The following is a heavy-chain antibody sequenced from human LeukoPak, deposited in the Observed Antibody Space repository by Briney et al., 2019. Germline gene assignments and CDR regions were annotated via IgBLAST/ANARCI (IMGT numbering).Heavy chain of an antibody. V-gene: IGHV4-59*01. J-gene: IGHJ3*02. Sequence: SETLSLTCTVSGGSISSYYWSWIRQPPGKGLEWIGYFSYSGSTDYNPSLKSRVTISLDTSKNQFSLRLSSVTAADTAVYYCARETRLHSGSYWNHAFDIWGQAAMLSVSS. CDR1: GGSISSYY. D-gene: IGHD1-26*01. CDR2: FSYSGST. CDR3: ARETRLHSGSYWNHAFDI.